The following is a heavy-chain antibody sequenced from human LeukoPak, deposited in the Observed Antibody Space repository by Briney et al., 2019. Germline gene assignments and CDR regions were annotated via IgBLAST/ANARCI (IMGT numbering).Heavy chain of an antibody. D-gene: IGHD3-3*01. CDR3: AKIGRRYDFWTGYYEEEVDYMDV. Sequence: GGSLRLSCVASEFSFNSYAMSWVRQAPGKGLEWVSGISDSGGSTKHAVSVKGRFTISRDNSKDTLYLQMNSLRAEDTAVYYCAKIGRRYDFWTGYYEEEVDYMDVWGKGTTVTVSS. CDR2: ISDSGGST. J-gene: IGHJ6*03. CDR1: EFSFNSYA. V-gene: IGHV3-23*01.